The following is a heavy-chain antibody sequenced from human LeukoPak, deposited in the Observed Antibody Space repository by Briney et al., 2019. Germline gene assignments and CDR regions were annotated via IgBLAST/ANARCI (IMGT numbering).Heavy chain of an antibody. V-gene: IGHV4-59*01. Sequence: SETLSLTCSASGGSIGSYCWSWIRQPPGKGLEWIGHLSNSGSTNYNPSLKSRVTISVDTSKNQFSLKLNSVTAADTAVYYCARATETFSWFLQHWGQGTLVTVSS. D-gene: IGHD6-13*01. J-gene: IGHJ1*01. CDR1: GGSIGSYC. CDR3: ARATETFSWFLQH. CDR2: LSNSGST.